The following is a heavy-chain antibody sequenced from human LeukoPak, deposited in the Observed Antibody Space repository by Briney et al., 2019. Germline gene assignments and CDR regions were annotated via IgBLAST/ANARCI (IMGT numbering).Heavy chain of an antibody. Sequence: GGSLRLSCTASGFTFGDYAMSWIRQAPGKGLEWVGFIRSKAYGETADYAASVKGRFTISRDDSNAIAYLQMNSLKTEDTAVYHCTRDRGAYNLYDYWGQGTLVIVSS. J-gene: IGHJ4*02. CDR1: GFTFGDYA. CDR3: TRDRGAYNLYDY. V-gene: IGHV3-49*03. CDR2: IRSKAYGETA. D-gene: IGHD1-1*01.